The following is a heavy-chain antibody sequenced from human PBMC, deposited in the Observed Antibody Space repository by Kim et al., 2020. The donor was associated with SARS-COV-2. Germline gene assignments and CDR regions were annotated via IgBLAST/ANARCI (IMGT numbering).Heavy chain of an antibody. Sequence: QKCQGRVTITADESTSTAYMELSSLRSEDTAVYYCARNYYDSSGYANFDYWGQGTLVTVSS. CDR3: ARNYYDSSGYANFDY. D-gene: IGHD3-22*01. V-gene: IGHV1-69*01. J-gene: IGHJ4*02.